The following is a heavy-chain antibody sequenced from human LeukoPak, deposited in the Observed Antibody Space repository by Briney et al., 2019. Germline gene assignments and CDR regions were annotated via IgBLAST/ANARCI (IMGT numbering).Heavy chain of an antibody. CDR2: LNPNSGDT. D-gene: IGHD2-15*01. CDR1: GYTFTDYY. J-gene: IGHJ4*02. V-gene: IGHV1-2*02. CDR3: AGEYCSGDNCRQGFDY. Sequence: ASVKVSCKASGYTFTDYYIHWVRQDPGQGLEWMGWLNPNSGDTNHAQIFQGRVTLTRDTSISTAYMELSSLRSDDSAVYYCAGEYCSGDNCRQGFDYSGQGTLVTVSS.